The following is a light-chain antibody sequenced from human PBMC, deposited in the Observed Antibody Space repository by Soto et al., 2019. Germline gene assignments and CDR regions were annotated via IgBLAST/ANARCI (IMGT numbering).Light chain of an antibody. Sequence: DIVMTHTPLSLPVTSGETASISCRTSQSLLDSGDGNTYLDGYLQKPGQSPQVLIYTLSYLASGGTDRFRGSGSGTDFTLEISRVEAEDVGVYYCMQRIEFPSYTGGQGPKLEIK. CDR2: TLS. CDR1: QSLLDSGDGNTY. J-gene: IGKJ2*01. CDR3: MQRIEFPSYT. V-gene: IGKV2-40*01.